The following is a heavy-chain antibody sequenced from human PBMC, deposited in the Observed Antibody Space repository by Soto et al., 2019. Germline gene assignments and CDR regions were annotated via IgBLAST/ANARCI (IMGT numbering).Heavy chain of an antibody. CDR1: GGSISSGGYY. CDR3: ARQSAYDFWSGYPPTDAFDI. V-gene: IGHV4-31*03. Sequence: LSLTCTVSGGSISSGGYYWSWIRQHPGKGLEWIGYIYYSGSTYYNPSLKSRVTISVDTSKNQFSLKLSSVTAADTAVYYCARQSAYDFWSGYPPTDAFDIWGQGTMVTVSS. CDR2: IYYSGST. D-gene: IGHD3-3*01. J-gene: IGHJ3*02.